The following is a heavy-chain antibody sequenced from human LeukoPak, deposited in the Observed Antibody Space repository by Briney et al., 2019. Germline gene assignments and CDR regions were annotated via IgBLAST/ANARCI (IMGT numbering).Heavy chain of an antibody. Sequence: GGSLRLSCTASKFTFMNYAMHWVRQAPGKGLEWLSTIGSAGGSIFYADSVKGRFTISRDNSKSTLFLQMDSLRVEDTALYYCAKMGEVSTYYYFESWGQGALVTVSS. CDR3: AKMGEVSTYYYFES. CDR1: KFTFMNYA. CDR2: IGSAGGSI. V-gene: IGHV3-23*01. D-gene: IGHD1-26*01. J-gene: IGHJ4*02.